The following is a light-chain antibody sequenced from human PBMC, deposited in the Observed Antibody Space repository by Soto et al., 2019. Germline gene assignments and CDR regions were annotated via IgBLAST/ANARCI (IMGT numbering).Light chain of an antibody. V-gene: IGKV1-39*01. Sequence: IQMTQSPSSLSASVGDGVTITCRASQSISSYLNWYQQKPGKAPKLLIYAASSLQSGVPSRFSGSGSGTEFTLTISSLQPDDFATYYCQQYNSYSALGQGTKVDIK. J-gene: IGKJ1*01. CDR1: QSISSY. CDR2: AAS. CDR3: QQYNSYSA.